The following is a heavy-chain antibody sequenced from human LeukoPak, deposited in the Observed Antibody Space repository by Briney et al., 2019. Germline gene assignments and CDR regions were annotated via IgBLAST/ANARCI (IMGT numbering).Heavy chain of an antibody. J-gene: IGHJ4*02. V-gene: IGHV3-30*18. D-gene: IGHD6-13*01. CDR3: AKEVIAAGGNFEY. CDR1: GFTFSSNA. CDR2: ISYDGNNK. Sequence: PGGSLRLSCAASGFTFSSNAMAWVRQAPGKGLEWVSVISYDGNNKYYADSVKGRFTISRDNSKSTLYVQMNSLRAEDTAGYYCAKEVIAAGGNFEYWGQGTLVTVSS.